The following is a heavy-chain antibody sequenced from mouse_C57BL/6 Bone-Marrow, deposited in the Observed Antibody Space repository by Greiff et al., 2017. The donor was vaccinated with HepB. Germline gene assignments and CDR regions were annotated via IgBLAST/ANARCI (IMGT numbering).Heavy chain of an antibody. CDR3: AVYDYDGYYAMDY. CDR1: GYTFTTYP. Sequence: VQLQQSGAELVKPGASVQMSCKASGYTFTTYPIEWMKQNHGKSLEWIGNFHPYNDDTKYNEKFKGKATLTVEKSSSTVYLELSRLTSDDSAVYYCAVYDYDGYYAMDYWGQGTSVTVSS. CDR2: FHPYNDDT. J-gene: IGHJ4*01. D-gene: IGHD2-4*01. V-gene: IGHV1-47*01.